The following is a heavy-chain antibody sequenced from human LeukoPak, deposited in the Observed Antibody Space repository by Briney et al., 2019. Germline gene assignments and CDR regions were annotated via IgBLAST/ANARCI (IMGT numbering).Heavy chain of an antibody. CDR3: AKGEEQWLVLDAFDI. D-gene: IGHD6-19*01. CDR1: GFTFSSYW. V-gene: IGHV3-7*03. Sequence: GGSLRLSCTASGFTFSSYWMSWVRQAPGKGLEWVANIKKDGSEKYYVDSVKGRFTISRDNAKTSLYLRMNSLRAEDTAVYYCAKGEEQWLVLDAFDIWGQGTMVTVSS. CDR2: IKKDGSEK. J-gene: IGHJ3*02.